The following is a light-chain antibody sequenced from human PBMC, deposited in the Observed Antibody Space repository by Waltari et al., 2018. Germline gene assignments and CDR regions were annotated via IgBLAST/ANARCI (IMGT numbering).Light chain of an antibody. Sequence: IVFTQPPATLSFSPGERATLSCSASQSVSSCLAWYEEKPGQAPRLLIYDPSNRATGIPARFSGSGSGTDFTLTISSREPEDFAVYYCQQRSNWPPLTFGGGTKVEIK. CDR1: QSVSSC. CDR2: DPS. CDR3: QQRSNWPPLT. V-gene: IGKV3-11*01. J-gene: IGKJ4*01.